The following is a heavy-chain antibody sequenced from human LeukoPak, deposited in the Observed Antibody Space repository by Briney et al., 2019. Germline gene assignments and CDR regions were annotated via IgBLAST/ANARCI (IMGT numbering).Heavy chain of an antibody. CDR1: GFTVSSNY. J-gene: IGHJ2*01. V-gene: IGHV3-66*01. CDR3: ARDGGSSGLWYFDL. Sequence: PGGSLRLSCAASGFTVSSNYMSWVRQAPGKGLEWVSFIYSGGSTYYADSVKGRFTISRDYSKNTLYLQMNSLRAEDTAVYYCARDGGSSGLWYFDLWGRGTLVTVSS. CDR2: IYSGGST. D-gene: IGHD6-19*01.